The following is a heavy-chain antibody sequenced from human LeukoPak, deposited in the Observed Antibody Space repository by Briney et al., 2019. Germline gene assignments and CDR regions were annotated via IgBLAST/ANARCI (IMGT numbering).Heavy chain of an antibody. CDR1: GGTFSSYA. J-gene: IGHJ4*02. CDR3: ARVTLPTYYYDSSGYYHTGFDY. CDR2: IIPIFGTA. V-gene: IGHV1-69*05. Sequence: ASVKVFCKASGGTFSSYAISWVRQAPGQGLEWMGGIIPIFGTANYAQKFQGRVTITTDESTSTAYMELSSLRSEDTAVYYCARVTLPTYYYDSSGYYHTGFDYWGQGTLVTVSS. D-gene: IGHD3-22*01.